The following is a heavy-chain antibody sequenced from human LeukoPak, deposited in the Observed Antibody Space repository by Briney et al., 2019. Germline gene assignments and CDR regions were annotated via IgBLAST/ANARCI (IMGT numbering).Heavy chain of an antibody. CDR3: ASGYSSSWATFDY. CDR2: IGISSNKI. J-gene: IGHJ4*02. D-gene: IGHD6-13*01. CDR1: GFTLRSYT. V-gene: IGHV3-21*01. Sequence: GGSLRLSCAASGFTLRSYTMNWVRQAPGKGLEWVSSIGISSNKIYYADSVKGRFIISRDNAKNSVYLRMNSLRAEDTAVYYCASGYSSSWATFDYWGQGTLVTVSS.